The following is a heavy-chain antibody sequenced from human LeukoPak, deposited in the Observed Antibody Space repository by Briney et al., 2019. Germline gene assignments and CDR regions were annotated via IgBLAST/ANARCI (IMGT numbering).Heavy chain of an antibody. CDR3: ARAPHYGDYDRPFDY. J-gene: IGHJ4*02. D-gene: IGHD4-17*01. V-gene: IGHV4-59*01. Sequence: SETLSLTCTVSGGSISSYYWSWIRQPPGKGLEWIGYIYYSGSTNYNPSLKSRVTISVDKSKNQFSLKLSSVTAADTAVYYCARAPHYGDYDRPFDYWGQGTLVTVSS. CDR2: IYYSGST. CDR1: GGSISSYY.